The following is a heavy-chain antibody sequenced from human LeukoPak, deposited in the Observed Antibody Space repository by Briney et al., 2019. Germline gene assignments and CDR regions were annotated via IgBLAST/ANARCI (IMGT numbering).Heavy chain of an antibody. CDR1: GYSISSGYY. CDR3: ARQTYYYGSTNYANWFDS. CDR2: IYNSGST. J-gene: IGHJ5*01. Sequence: SETLSLTCTVSGYSISSGYYWGWIRQPPGQGPEWLGSIYNSGSTYYNPSLKSRVTMSVDTSKNQFSLKLSSVTAADTAVYYCARQTYYYGSTNYANWFDSWGQGTLVTVSS. V-gene: IGHV4-38-2*02. D-gene: IGHD3-10*01.